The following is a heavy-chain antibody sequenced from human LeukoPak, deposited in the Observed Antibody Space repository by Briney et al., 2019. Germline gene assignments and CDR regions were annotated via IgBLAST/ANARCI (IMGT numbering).Heavy chain of an antibody. CDR3: ARTARAVAGYFDY. Sequence: ASVKVSRKASGGTFSSYAISWVRQAPGQGLEWMGGIIPIFGTANYAQKFQGRVTITADESTSTAYMELSSLRSEDTAVYYCARTARAVAGYFDYWGQGTLVTVSS. D-gene: IGHD6-19*01. CDR2: IIPIFGTA. J-gene: IGHJ4*02. V-gene: IGHV1-69*13. CDR1: GGTFSSYA.